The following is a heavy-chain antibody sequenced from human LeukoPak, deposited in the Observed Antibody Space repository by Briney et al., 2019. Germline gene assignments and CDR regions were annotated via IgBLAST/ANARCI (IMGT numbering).Heavy chain of an antibody. CDR1: GGSISSSSYY. CDR2: IYYSGST. V-gene: IGHV4-39*01. D-gene: IGHD2-2*01. J-gene: IGHJ4*02. Sequence: PSETLSLTCTVSGGSISSSSYYWGWLRQPPGKGLEWIGSIYYSGSTYYNPSLKSRVTISVDTSKNQFSLKLSSVTAADTAVYYCARATAPAAFPFDYWGQGTLVTVSS. CDR3: ARATAPAAFPFDY.